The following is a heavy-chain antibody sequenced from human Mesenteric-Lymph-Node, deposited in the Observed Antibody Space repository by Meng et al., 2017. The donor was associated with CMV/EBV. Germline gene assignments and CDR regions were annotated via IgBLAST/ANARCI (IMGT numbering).Heavy chain of an antibody. CDR2: VNHVGGT. Sequence: GSLTGYFWSWVRQTPGKGLEWIGEVNHVGGTNYNPSLRSRVFISADTSKNQFSLKMTSVTAADTGVFYCARELPLPSRERSRWYFDLWGRGTLVTVSS. CDR3: ARELPLPSRERSRWYFDL. CDR1: GSLTGYF. V-gene: IGHV4-34*01. J-gene: IGHJ2*01.